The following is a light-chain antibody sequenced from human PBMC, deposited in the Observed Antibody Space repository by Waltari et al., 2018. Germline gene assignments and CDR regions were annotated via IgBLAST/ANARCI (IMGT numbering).Light chain of an antibody. J-gene: IGKJ1*01. V-gene: IGKV3-15*01. Sequence: ETVMTQSPATLSVSQGERATISCRASQSVSSNLAWYQQKPGQAPRLLIYGASTRATGIPARFSGSGSGTEFTLTISSLQSEDFAVYYCQQYNNWPPWTFGQGTKVEIK. CDR2: GAS. CDR1: QSVSSN. CDR3: QQYNNWPPWT.